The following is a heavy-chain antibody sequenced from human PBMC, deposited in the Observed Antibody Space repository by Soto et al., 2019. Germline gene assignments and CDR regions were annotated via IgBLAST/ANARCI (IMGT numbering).Heavy chain of an antibody. V-gene: IGHV3-53*01. Sequence: EVQLVESGGGLIQPGGSLRLSCAASGFTVSSNYMSWVRQAPGKGLEWVSVIYSGGSTYYADSVKGRFTISRDNAKNTLYLQMNSLRAEDTAVYYCARGPPYYYDSGSYYNNWGQGTLVTVSS. CDR2: IYSGGST. D-gene: IGHD3-10*01. J-gene: IGHJ4*02. CDR3: ARGPPYYYDSGSYYNN. CDR1: GFTVSSNY.